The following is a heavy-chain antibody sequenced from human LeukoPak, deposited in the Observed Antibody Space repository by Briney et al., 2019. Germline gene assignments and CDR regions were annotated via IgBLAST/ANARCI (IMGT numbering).Heavy chain of an antibody. V-gene: IGHV3-23*01. CDR3: AKGGEPGISLN. CDR1: GFTFSSYA. Sequence: GGSLRLSCAASGFTFSSYAMSWVRQAPGKGLEWVSAISGSGGSTDYADSVKGRFTISRDNSKNTLYLQMNSLRAEDTAIYYCAKGGEPGISLNWGQGTLVTVSS. J-gene: IGHJ4*02. D-gene: IGHD6-13*01. CDR2: ISGSGGST.